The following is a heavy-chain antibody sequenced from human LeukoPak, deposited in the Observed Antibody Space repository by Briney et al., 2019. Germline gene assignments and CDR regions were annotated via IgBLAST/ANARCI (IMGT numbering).Heavy chain of an antibody. CDR3: AKGMVRGVIPDY. V-gene: IGHV3-23*01. J-gene: IGHJ4*02. D-gene: IGHD3-10*01. CDR1: GFTFSGYA. CDR2: ISGGGVST. Sequence: GGSLTLFCAASGFTFSGYAMSWVRQAPGKGLEWVSAISGGGVSTYYADSIKGRFTISRDDSKNTLYLQMNSLRAEDTAVYYCAKGMVRGVIPDYWGQGTLVTVSS.